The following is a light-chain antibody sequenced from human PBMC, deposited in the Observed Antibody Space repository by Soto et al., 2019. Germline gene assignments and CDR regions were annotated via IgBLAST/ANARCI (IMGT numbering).Light chain of an antibody. V-gene: IGKV3-20*01. Sequence: EIVLTQSPGTLSLSPGEMATVFCRASQRLSNNYLAWYQQKPGQAPRLLIYGASTRATGIPDRFSGSGSGTDFIFTISRVEPEDVVVYYCQQYSRSPFTFGPGTKVDIK. CDR3: QQYSRSPFT. CDR1: QRLSNNY. CDR2: GAS. J-gene: IGKJ3*01.